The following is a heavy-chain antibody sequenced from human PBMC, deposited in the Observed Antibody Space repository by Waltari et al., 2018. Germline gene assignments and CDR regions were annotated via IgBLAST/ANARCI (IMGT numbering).Heavy chain of an antibody. CDR1: GGSISSSSYY. D-gene: IGHD3-16*01. V-gene: IGHV4-39*07. CDR2: IYYSGGT. J-gene: IGHJ4*02. Sequence: QLQLQESGPGLVKPSETLSLTCTVSGGSISSSSYYWGWIRQPPGKGLEWIGRIYYSGGTYYNPSLKSRVNISVDTSKNEVSLKLSSVTGAGAAVYYCAGDWHDWGQGTLVTVSS. CDR3: AGDWHD.